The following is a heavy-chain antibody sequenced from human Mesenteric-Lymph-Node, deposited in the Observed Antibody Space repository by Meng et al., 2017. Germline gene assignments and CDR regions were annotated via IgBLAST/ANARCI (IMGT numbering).Heavy chain of an antibody. CDR2: INPSGGST. Sequence: ASVKVSCKAFGYTFTSYYMHWVRQAPGQGLEWMGIINPSGGSTSYAQKFQGRVTMTRDTSTSTVYMELSSLRSEDTAVYYCAREGGGAAAGFIWGQGTLVTVSS. CDR1: GYTFTSYY. V-gene: IGHV1-46*01. CDR3: AREGGGAAAGFI. J-gene: IGHJ4*02. D-gene: IGHD6-13*01.